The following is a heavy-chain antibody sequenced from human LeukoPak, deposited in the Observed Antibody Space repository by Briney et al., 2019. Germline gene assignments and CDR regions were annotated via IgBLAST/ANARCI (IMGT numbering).Heavy chain of an antibody. CDR1: GVTFSNYG. CDR3: ARALESSGWYPPFDY. V-gene: IGHV3-21*01. J-gene: IGHJ4*02. D-gene: IGHD6-19*01. CDR2: INSRSTFL. Sequence: PGGSLRLSCAGSGVTFSNYGMDWVRQAPGKGLEWVSSINSRSTFLWYADSVKGRFTISRDNAKNSLYLQMNSLRADDTAVYYCARALESSGWYPPFDYWGQGTLVTVSS.